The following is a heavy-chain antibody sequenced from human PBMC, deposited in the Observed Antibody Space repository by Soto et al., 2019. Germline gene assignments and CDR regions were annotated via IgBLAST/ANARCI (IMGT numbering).Heavy chain of an antibody. J-gene: IGHJ3*02. Sequence: ASVKVSCKASGYTFTSYGISWVRQAPGQGLEWMGWISAYNGNTNYAQKLQGRVTMTTDTSTSTAYMELRSLRSDDTAVYYCARDLYYYDSSGYYPGAFDIWGQGTMVTVSS. V-gene: IGHV1-18*01. CDR3: ARDLYYYDSSGYYPGAFDI. D-gene: IGHD3-22*01. CDR2: ISAYNGNT. CDR1: GYTFTSYG.